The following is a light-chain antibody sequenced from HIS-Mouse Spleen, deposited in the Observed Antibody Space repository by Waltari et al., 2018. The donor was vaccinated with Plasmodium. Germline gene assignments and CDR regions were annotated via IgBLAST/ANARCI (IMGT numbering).Light chain of an antibody. CDR3: YSTDSSGNHRV. CDR2: EDS. V-gene: IGLV3-10*01. CDR1: ALPKKY. J-gene: IGLJ3*02. Sequence: SYELTQPPSVSVSPGQTPRITCSGDALPKKYAYWYQQKSGQSPVLVIYEDSKRPSGIPERVSGSSSGTMATLTISGAQVEDEADYYGYSTDSSGNHRVFGGGTKLTVL.